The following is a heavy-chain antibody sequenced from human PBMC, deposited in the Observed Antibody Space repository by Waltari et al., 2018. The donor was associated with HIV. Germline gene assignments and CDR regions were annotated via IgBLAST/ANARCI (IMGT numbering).Heavy chain of an antibody. CDR2: IIPIFGTA. CDR3: ARDVSKGLLLDAFDI. D-gene: IGHD3-22*01. J-gene: IGHJ3*02. Sequence: QVHPVQPGAEVKEPGSSVKVSCTASGGTFSSYDISWVRQAPGQGLEWMGGIIPIFGTANYEQKFQSRVTITADKSTSTAYMELSSLRSEDTAVYYCARDVSKGLLLDAFDIWGQGTMVTVSS. CDR1: GGTFSSYD. V-gene: IGHV1-69*06.